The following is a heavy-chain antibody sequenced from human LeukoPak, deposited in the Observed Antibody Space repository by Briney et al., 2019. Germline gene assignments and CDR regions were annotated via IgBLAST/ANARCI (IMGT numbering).Heavy chain of an antibody. J-gene: IGHJ4*02. CDR1: GGSFSGYY. CDR2: INHSGST. V-gene: IGHV4-34*01. CDR3: ARATVRGAYFDY. Sequence: SETLSLTCAVYGGSFSGYYWSWIRQPPGEGLEWIGEINHSGSTNYNPSLKSRVTISVDTSKNQFSLKLSSVTAADTAVYYCARATVRGAYFDYWGQGTLVTVSS. D-gene: IGHD3-10*01.